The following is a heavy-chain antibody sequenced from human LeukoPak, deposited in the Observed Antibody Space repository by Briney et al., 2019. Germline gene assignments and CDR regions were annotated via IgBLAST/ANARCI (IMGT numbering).Heavy chain of an antibody. CDR1: GGTFSSYA. Sequence: SVKVSCKASGGTFSSYAISWVRQAPGQGLEWMGGIIPIFGTANYAQKFQGRVTITADKSTSTAYMGLSSLRSEDTAVYYCARGMVRGVIIFPTDDWGQGTLVTVSS. CDR2: IIPIFGTA. CDR3: ARGMVRGVIIFPTDD. J-gene: IGHJ4*02. D-gene: IGHD3-10*01. V-gene: IGHV1-69*06.